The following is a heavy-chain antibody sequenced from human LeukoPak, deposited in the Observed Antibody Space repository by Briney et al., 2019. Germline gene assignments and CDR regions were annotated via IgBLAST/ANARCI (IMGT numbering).Heavy chain of an antibody. V-gene: IGHV3-74*01. J-gene: IGHJ4*02. D-gene: IGHD4-23*01. CDR3: VRGNDYGGPHY. Sequence: GGSLRLSCAVSGFTFSSYWMHWVRQAPGKGLVWVPRIDRDGSRINYADSVKGRFTISRDNGKNTLFLQMNSLRAEDAAVYYCVRGNDYGGPHYWGQGTLVTVSS. CDR2: IDRDGSRI. CDR1: GFTFSSYW.